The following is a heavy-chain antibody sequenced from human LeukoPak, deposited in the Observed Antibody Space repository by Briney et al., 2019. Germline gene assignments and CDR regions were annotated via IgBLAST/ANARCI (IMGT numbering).Heavy chain of an antibody. CDR2: IRYDGSNK. CDR3: ASAYYDYVWGAQGDY. CDR1: GFTFSSYG. V-gene: IGHV3-30*02. Sequence: GGSLRLSCAASGFTFSSYGMHWVRQAPGKGLEWVAFIRYDGSNKYYADSVKGRFTIPRDNSKNTLYLQVNSLRAEDTAVYYCASAYYDYVWGAQGDYWGQGTLVTVSS. D-gene: IGHD3-16*01. J-gene: IGHJ4*02.